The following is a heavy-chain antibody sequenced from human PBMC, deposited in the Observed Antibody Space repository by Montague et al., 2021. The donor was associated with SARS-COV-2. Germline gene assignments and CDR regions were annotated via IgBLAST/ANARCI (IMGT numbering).Heavy chain of an antibody. CDR2: IYYSGRT. D-gene: IGHD6-13*01. V-gene: IGHV4-31*03. Sequence: TLSLTCIVSGGSISSDDYYWTWIRQHPGKGLEWIGYIYYSGRTYYNVSLKSRLTISADTSDNQFSLKLTSMTAADTAVYYCARRYVPAHGTSAASYYDYWGRGTLVTVSS. CDR3: ARRYVPAHGTSAASYYDY. J-gene: IGHJ4*02. CDR1: GGSISSDDYY.